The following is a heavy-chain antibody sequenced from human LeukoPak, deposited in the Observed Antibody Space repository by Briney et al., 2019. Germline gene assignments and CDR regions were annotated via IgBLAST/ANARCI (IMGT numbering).Heavy chain of an antibody. CDR2: IYYSGRT. D-gene: IGHD3-10*01. V-gene: IGHV4-30-4*07. Sequence: PSETLSLTCAVSGGSVGSDTYSWSWIRQPPGKGLEWIGYIYYSGRTYYNPSLKSRVTISVDTSKNQFSLKLTSVTAADTAVYYCARAQRGTMVRGVYYYYMDVWDKGTTVTISS. CDR1: GGSVGSDTYS. CDR3: ARAQRGTMVRGVYYYYMDV. J-gene: IGHJ6*03.